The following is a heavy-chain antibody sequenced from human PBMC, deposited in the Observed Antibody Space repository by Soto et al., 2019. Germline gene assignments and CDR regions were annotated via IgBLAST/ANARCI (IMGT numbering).Heavy chain of an antibody. CDR2: INHRGST. CDR3: ARGADPSRLPPFDS. D-gene: IGHD2-2*01. J-gene: IGHJ4*02. V-gene: IGHV4-34*01. CDR1: SGSFSGYY. Sequence: SETLSLTCAVYSGSFSGYYWSWIRQPPGKGLEWIGEINHRGSTNYNPSLKSRVTISVDTSKNQFSLKLSSVTAADTAVYFCARGADPSRLPPFDSWGQGTLVTVSS.